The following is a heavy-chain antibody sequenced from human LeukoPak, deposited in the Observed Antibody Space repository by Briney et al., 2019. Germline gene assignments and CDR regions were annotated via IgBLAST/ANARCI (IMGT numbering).Heavy chain of an antibody. Sequence: SETLSLTCTVSGGSISSYYWSWIRQPAGKGLEWIGRIYTSGSTNYNPSLKSRVTMSVDTSKNQFSLKLSSVTAADTAVYYCARGSYYYGSGSYGEYYFDYWGQGTLVTVSS. CDR3: ARGSYYYGSGSYGEYYFDY. J-gene: IGHJ4*02. D-gene: IGHD3-10*01. CDR1: GGSISSYY. V-gene: IGHV4-4*07. CDR2: IYTSGST.